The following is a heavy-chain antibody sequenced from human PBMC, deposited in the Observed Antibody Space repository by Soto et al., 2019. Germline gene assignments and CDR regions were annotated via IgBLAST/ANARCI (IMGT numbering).Heavy chain of an antibody. V-gene: IGHV4-59*01. D-gene: IGHD1-26*01. Sequence: QVQLQESGPGLVKPSETLSLTCTVSGGSISSYYWSWIRQPPGKGLEWMGYIYYSGSTNYNTSLKSRVTISVDTSKNQFSMKLSSVTAADTAVYYCARDMGPASYGFSYYYGMDVWCQGTTVTGSS. CDR1: GGSISSYY. CDR3: ARDMGPASYGFSYYYGMDV. CDR2: IYYSGST. J-gene: IGHJ6*02.